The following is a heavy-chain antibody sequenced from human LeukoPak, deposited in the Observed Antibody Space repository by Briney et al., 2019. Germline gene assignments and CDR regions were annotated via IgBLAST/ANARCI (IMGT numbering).Heavy chain of an antibody. CDR3: AKDRPKYDFWSGYYDPDPYYFDY. CDR1: GFTFDDYG. D-gene: IGHD3-3*01. CDR2: INWDGGST. Sequence: PGGSLRLSCAASGFTFDDYGMSWVRQAPGKGLEWVSGINWDGGSTGYADSVKGRFTISRDNAKNSMYLQMNSLRAEDTALYYCAKDRPKYDFWSGYYDPDPYYFDYWGQGTLVTVSS. J-gene: IGHJ4*02. V-gene: IGHV3-20*04.